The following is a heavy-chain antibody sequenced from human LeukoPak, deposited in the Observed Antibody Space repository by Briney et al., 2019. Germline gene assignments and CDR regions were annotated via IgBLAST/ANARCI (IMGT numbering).Heavy chain of an antibody. CDR1: GSTFNNYA. CDR2: ISGSGGTT. V-gene: IGHV3-23*01. J-gene: IGHJ6*02. CDR3: AKVSGGGLYYDGMDV. D-gene: IGHD1-14*01. Sequence: GGSLRLSCAASGSTFNNYAMNWVRQAPGKGLEWVSVISGSGGTTYYADSVKGRFTISRDSSKNTLYLQMNSLRAEDTAVYYCAKVSGGGLYYDGMDVWGQGTTVTVSS.